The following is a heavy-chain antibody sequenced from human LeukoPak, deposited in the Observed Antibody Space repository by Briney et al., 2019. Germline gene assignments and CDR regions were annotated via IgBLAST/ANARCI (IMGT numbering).Heavy chain of an antibody. CDR2: ISGSGGST. D-gene: IGHD2-2*01. J-gene: IGHJ4*02. CDR1: GFTFSSYA. CDR3: AKDANIVVVPAATDFDY. V-gene: IGHV3-23*01. Sequence: PGGSLRLSCAASGFTFSSYAMSWVRQAPGKGLEWVSAISGSGGSTYYADSVKGRFTISRDNSKNTLYLQMNSLRAEDTAVYYCAKDANIVVVPAATDFDYWGQGTLVTVSS.